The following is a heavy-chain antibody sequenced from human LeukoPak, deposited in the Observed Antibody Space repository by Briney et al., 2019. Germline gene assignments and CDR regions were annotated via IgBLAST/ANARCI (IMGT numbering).Heavy chain of an antibody. J-gene: IGHJ4*02. CDR1: GYTFTDFY. D-gene: IGHD2-21*01. Sequence: GASVKVSCKASGYTFTDFYIHWVRQAPGQGLEWMAWINPDSGGTSHAQKFQGRVTMTRYTSTNTVYMELSRLTSDDTAVYYCARAYCGGDCAVGSYWGQGTLVTVSS. CDR2: INPDSGGT. V-gene: IGHV1-2*02. CDR3: ARAYCGGDCAVGSY.